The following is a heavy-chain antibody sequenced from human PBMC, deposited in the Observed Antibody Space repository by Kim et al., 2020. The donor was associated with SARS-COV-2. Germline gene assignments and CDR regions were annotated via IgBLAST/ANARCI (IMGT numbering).Heavy chain of an antibody. V-gene: IGHV5-51*01. J-gene: IGHJ4*02. CDR2: IYPGDSDT. CDR1: GYSFTSYW. D-gene: IGHD4-17*01. Sequence: GESLKISCKGSGYSFTSYWIGWVRQMPGKGLEWMGIIYPGDSDTRYSPSFQGQVTISADKSISTAYLQWSSLKASDTAMYYCATIGGGYYGGNSMDEPGGYWGQGTLVTVSS. CDR3: ATIGGGYYGGNSMDEPGGY.